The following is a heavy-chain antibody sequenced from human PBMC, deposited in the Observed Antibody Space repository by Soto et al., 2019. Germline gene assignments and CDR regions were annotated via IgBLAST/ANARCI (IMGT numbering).Heavy chain of an antibody. CDR1: GYTFSDYK. V-gene: IGHV1-69-2*01. D-gene: IGHD3-22*01. CDR3: ATGNHFDSSGYYYSFDY. CDR2: IDPKHGVT. J-gene: IGHJ4*02. Sequence: EVQLVQSGAEVKKPGATVKISCEVSGYTFSDYKMHWVQQAPGKGLEWMGLIDPKHGVTIYAEKFRGRVTLTADTSSDTAYMELSSLRSEDTAVYYCATGNHFDSSGYYYSFDYWGQGSLVTVSS.